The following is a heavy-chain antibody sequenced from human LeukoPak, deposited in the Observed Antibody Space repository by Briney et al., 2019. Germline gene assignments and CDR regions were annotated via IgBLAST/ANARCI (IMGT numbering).Heavy chain of an antibody. J-gene: IGHJ4*02. D-gene: IGHD6-6*01. CDR1: GFTFSSYA. CDR2: ISYDGSNK. CDR3: ASTSIAARGYYFDY. Sequence: GGSLRLSCAASGFTFSSYAMHWVRQAPGKGLEWVAVISYDGSNKYYADSVKGRFTISRDNSKNSLYLQMNSLRAEDTAVYYCASTSIAARGYYFDYWGQGTLVTVSS. V-gene: IGHV3-30-3*01.